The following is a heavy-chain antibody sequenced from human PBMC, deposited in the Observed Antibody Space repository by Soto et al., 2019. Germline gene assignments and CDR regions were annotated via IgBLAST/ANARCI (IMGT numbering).Heavy chain of an antibody. V-gene: IGHV1-46*01. J-gene: IGHJ1*01. Sequence: VASVKVSCKASGYTFTHYHVYWVRQAPGRGLEWLGMINPSGGSTTYAQNLQSRVTMTRDTSTNTVYMELSSLRSEDTAVYYCAREAINSSGYSRYFQHWGQGTLVTVSS. CDR2: INPSGGST. CDR3: AREAINSSGYSRYFQH. D-gene: IGHD3-22*01. CDR1: GYTFTHYH.